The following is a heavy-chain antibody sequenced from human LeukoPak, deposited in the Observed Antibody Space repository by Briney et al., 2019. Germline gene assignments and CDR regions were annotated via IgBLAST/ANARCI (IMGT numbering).Heavy chain of an antibody. J-gene: IGHJ3*02. CDR3: ARRQTPDYGDPWGAFDI. CDR2: IYPGDSDT. CDR1: GYSFTSYW. V-gene: IGHV5-51*01. Sequence: GESLKISCKGSGYSFTSYWIGWVRQVPGKGLEWMGIIYPGDSDTRYSPSFQGQVTISADKSISTAYLQWSSLKASDTAMYYCARRQTPDYGDPWGAFDIWGQGTMVTVSS. D-gene: IGHD4-17*01.